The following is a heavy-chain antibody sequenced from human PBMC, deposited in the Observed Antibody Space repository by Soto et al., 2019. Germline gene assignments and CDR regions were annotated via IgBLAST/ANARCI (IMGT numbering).Heavy chain of an antibody. CDR3: ARDQTEKQLGPRLPSGTVEP. Sequence: SETLSLTCTVSGGSISSYYWSWIRQPPGKGLQWIGYFYYSGSTNYNPSLKSRVTISVDTSKNQFSLKLSYVTAADTAVYYFARDQTEKQLGPRLPSGTVEPYGQRTLVTV. CDR2: FYYSGST. V-gene: IGHV4-59*01. J-gene: IGHJ5*02. CDR1: GGSISSYY. D-gene: IGHD6-13*01.